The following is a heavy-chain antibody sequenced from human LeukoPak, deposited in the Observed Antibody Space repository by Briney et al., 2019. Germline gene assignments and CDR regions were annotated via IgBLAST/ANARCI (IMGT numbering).Heavy chain of an antibody. D-gene: IGHD7-27*01. V-gene: IGHV3-23*01. Sequence: TGGSLRLSCEASGFIFINYAVTWVRQAPGKGLEWVSAISGNGGSTYYADSVKGRFTISRDNSKNTVNLQMNSLRVEDTAVYYCAKDRNWGPGFDYWGQGTLVTVPS. J-gene: IGHJ4*02. CDR1: GFIFINYA. CDR2: ISGNGGST. CDR3: AKDRNWGPGFDY.